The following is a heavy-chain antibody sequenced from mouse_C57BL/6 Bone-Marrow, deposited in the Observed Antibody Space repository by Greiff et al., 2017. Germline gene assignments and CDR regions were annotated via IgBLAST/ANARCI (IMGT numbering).Heavy chain of an antibody. CDR2: IYPRSGNT. CDR3: AGKGNYDSPGGDWAMDY. Sequence: QVHVKQSGAELARPGASVKLSCKASGYTFTSYGISWVKQRPGQGLEWIGEIYPRSGNTYYNEKFKGKATLTVDKSSSTAYMELRSLTSEDSAVYDCAGKGNYDSPGGDWAMDYWGQGTSVTVSS. CDR1: GYTFTSYG. J-gene: IGHJ4*01. V-gene: IGHV1-81*01. D-gene: IGHD2-4*01.